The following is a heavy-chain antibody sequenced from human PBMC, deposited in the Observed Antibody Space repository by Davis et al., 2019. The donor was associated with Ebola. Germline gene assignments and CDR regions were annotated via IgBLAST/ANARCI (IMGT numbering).Heavy chain of an antibody. CDR2: LGLSADT. CDR3: ARDSDDYCFDY. Sequence: GESLKILCAASGFPFSVYYMSWIRQAPGKGLEWVSTLGLSADTYYADSVKGRFTISRDNSKNTLHLQMNSLRVEDTAVYYCARDSDDYCFDYWGQGTLVTVSS. CDR1: GFPFSVYY. J-gene: IGHJ4*02. V-gene: IGHV3-66*01. D-gene: IGHD2-21*02.